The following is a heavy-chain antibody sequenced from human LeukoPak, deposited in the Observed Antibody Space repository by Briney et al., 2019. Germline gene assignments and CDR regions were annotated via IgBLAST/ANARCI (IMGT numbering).Heavy chain of an antibody. V-gene: IGHV3-48*01. CDR1: GFTFSSYG. J-gene: IGHJ4*02. D-gene: IGHD3-10*01. CDR2: ITSSSSTI. Sequence: PGRSLRLSCAASGFTFSSYGMHWVRQAPGKGLEWVSYITSSSSTIYYADSVKGRFTISRDNAKNSLYLQMNSLRAEDTAVYYCARDGYGSGSYYSEAGDYWGQGTLVTVSS. CDR3: ARDGYGSGSYYSEAGDY.